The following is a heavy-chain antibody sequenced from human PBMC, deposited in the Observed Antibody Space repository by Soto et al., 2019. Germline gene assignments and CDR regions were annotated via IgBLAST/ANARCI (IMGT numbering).Heavy chain of an antibody. CDR3: AGLALERGYSYGSDLGH. CDR1: GGSFSGYY. D-gene: IGHD5-18*01. CDR2: INHSGST. V-gene: IGHV4-34*01. J-gene: IGHJ4*02. Sequence: SETLSLTCAVYGGSFSGYYWSWIRQPPGKGLEWIGEINHSGSTNYNPSLKSRVTISVATSKNQFSLKLSSVTAADTAVYYCAGLALERGYSYGSDLGHWGQGTLVTVSS.